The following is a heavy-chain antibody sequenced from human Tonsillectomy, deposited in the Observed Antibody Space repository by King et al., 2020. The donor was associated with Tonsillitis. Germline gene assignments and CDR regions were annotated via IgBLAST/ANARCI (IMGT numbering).Heavy chain of an antibody. J-gene: IGHJ3*02. Sequence: MQLVQSGAEVKKPGESLKISCKGSGYSFTSYWIGWVRQMPGKGLEWMGIIYPGDSDTRYSPSFQGQVTISADKSISTAYLQWSSLKASDTAMYYCAIPYYYASSGHHDARNAFDIWGQGTMVTVSS. CDR3: AIPYYYASSGHHDARNAFDI. CDR1: GYSFTSYW. V-gene: IGHV5-51*01. D-gene: IGHD3-22*01. CDR2: IYPGDSDT.